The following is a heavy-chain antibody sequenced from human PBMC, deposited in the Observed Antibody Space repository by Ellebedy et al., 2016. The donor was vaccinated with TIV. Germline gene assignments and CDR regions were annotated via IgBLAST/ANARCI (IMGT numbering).Heavy chain of an antibody. CDR3: LGNDYGDY. V-gene: IGHV3-15*01. J-gene: IGHJ4*02. CDR1: GFTCSNAW. Sequence: GGSLRLXXAVSGFTCSNAWMSWVRQAPGKGLEWVGRIRKTIDGGLTEYAAPVKGRFTISRDDSQNTLYLQMNSLKTEDTAVYYCLGNDYGDYWGQGTLITVAS. D-gene: IGHD3-16*01. CDR2: IRKTIDGGLT.